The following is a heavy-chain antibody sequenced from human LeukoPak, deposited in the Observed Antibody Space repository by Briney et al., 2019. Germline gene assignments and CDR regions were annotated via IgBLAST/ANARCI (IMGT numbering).Heavy chain of an antibody. D-gene: IGHD4-17*01. Sequence: PGGSLRLSCAASGFTLSSYEMNWVRQAPGKGLEWVSYISSSGSTIYYADSVKGRFTISRDNAKNSLYLQMNSLRAEDTAVYYCARESRSRPPDAFDIWGQGTMVTVSS. CDR1: GFTLSSYE. CDR2: ISSSGSTI. J-gene: IGHJ3*02. V-gene: IGHV3-48*03. CDR3: ARESRSRPPDAFDI.